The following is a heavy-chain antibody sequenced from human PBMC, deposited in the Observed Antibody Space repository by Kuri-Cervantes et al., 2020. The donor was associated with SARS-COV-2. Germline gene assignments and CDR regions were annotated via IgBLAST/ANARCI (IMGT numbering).Heavy chain of an antibody. CDR1: GGSFSDNH. D-gene: IGHD2-2*01. V-gene: IGHV4-34*01. CDR3: ARDTRLGCSGTSCYSFFDY. Sequence: SETLSLTCTVFGGSFSDNHWSWIRQAPGKGLEWVAEITQSGSTNYNPSLKSRVTISLDTSKNKFSLNLSSVTAADTAVYYCARDTRLGCSGTSCYSFFDYWGQGTLVTVSS. J-gene: IGHJ4*02. CDR2: ITQSGST.